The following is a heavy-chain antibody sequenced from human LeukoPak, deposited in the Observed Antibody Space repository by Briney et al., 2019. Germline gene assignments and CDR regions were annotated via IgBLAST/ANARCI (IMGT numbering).Heavy chain of an antibody. CDR2: INLSGST. D-gene: IGHD3-3*01. CDR3: ARAEWLMYDY. CDR1: GGSFSGYY. J-gene: IGHJ4*02. Sequence: SETLSLTCAVYGGSFSGYYWSWIRQPPGKGVEWIGEINLSGSTNYNPSLKSRVTISVDTSKNTFSLKLSSVTAADTAVYYCARAEWLMYDYWGQGTLVTVSS. V-gene: IGHV4-34*01.